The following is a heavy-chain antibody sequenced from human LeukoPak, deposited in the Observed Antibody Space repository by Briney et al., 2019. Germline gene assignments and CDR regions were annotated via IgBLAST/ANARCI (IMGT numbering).Heavy chain of an antibody. V-gene: IGHV3-30*02. Sequence: PGGSLRLSCAASGFTFNSYGMHWVRQAPGKGLEWVAFIRYDGSNKYYADSVKGRFTISRDNSKNTLYLQMNSLRAEDTAVYYCAKDRLLWFGELAPSADYWGQGTLVTVSS. CDR1: GFTFNSYG. CDR2: IRYDGSNK. D-gene: IGHD3-10*01. CDR3: AKDRLLWFGELAPSADY. J-gene: IGHJ4*02.